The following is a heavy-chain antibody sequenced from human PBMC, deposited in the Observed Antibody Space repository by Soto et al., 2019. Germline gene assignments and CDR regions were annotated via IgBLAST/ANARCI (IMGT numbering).Heavy chain of an antibody. V-gene: IGHV6-1*01. CDR3: ARGKPLQPNWNYVYWFDP. CDR2: TYYRSKWYN. D-gene: IGHD1-7*01. J-gene: IGHJ5*02. CDR1: GDSVSSNSAA. Sequence: SQTLSLTCAISGDSVSSNSAAWNWIRQSPSRGLEWLGRTYYRSKWYNDYAVSVKSRITINPDTSKNQFSLQLNSVTAADTAVYYCARGKPLQPNWNYVYWFDPWGQGTLVTVSS.